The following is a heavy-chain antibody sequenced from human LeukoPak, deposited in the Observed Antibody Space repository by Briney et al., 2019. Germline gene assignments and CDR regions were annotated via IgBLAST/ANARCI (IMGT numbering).Heavy chain of an antibody. CDR3: ARGAYDYVWGRPVDY. D-gene: IGHD3-16*01. CDR1: GYTFTGYY. V-gene: IGHV1-2*02. J-gene: IGHJ4*02. Sequence: GASVKVSCKASGYTFTGYYMHWVRQAPGQGLEWMGWINPNSGGTNYAQKFQGRVTLTRDTSISTAYMELSRLRSDDTAVYYCARGAYDYVWGRPVDYWGQRTLVTVSS. CDR2: INPNSGGT.